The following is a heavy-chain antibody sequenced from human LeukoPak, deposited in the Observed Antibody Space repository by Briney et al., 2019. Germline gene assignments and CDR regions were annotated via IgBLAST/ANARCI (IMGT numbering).Heavy chain of an antibody. D-gene: IGHD3-3*01. CDR2: IYTSGST. V-gene: IGHV4-4*07. Sequence: SETLSLTCTVSGGSISSYYWSWIRQPAGKGLEWIGRIYTSGSTNYNPSLKSRVTMSVDTSNNQFSLKLSSVTAADTAVYYCARDPTRITIFGADIEGNWFDPWGQGTLVTVSS. CDR3: ARDPTRITIFGADIEGNWFDP. J-gene: IGHJ5*02. CDR1: GGSISSYY.